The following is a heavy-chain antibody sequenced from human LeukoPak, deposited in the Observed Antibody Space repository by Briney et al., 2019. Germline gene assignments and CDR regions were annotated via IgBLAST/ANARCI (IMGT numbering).Heavy chain of an antibody. CDR2: ISGGST. CDR3: AKGSPGLKSDY. CDR1: GFTVSSNE. J-gene: IGHJ4*02. D-gene: IGHD3-10*01. V-gene: IGHV3-38-3*01. Sequence: GGSLRLSCAASGFTVSSNEMSWVRQAPGKGLEWVSSISGGSTYYADSRKGRFTISRDNSKNTLHLQMNSLRAEDTAVYYCAKGSPGLKSDYWGQGTLVTVSS.